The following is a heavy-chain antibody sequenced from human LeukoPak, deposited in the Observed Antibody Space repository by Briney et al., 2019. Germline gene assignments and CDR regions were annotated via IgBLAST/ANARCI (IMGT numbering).Heavy chain of an antibody. CDR1: RFTFSSYS. CDR2: ISSRSSYK. CDR3: AREGTMISSFDY. V-gene: IGHV3-21*06. D-gene: IGHD3-22*01. Sequence: GGSLRLSCAASRFTFSSYSMNWIRQAPGKGLEWVSAISSRSSYKYYADSVKGRFTVSRDNAKNSLYLEMNSLRVDDTAVYYCAREGTMISSFDYWGQGTLVTVSS. J-gene: IGHJ4*02.